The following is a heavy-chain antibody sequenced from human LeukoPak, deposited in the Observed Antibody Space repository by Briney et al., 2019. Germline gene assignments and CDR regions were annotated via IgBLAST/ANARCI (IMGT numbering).Heavy chain of an antibody. V-gene: IGHV3-11*04. Sequence: GGSLRLSCAASGFTFSDYYMSWIRRAPGKGLEWVSYISSSGSTIYYADSVKGRFTISRDNAKNSLYLQMNSLRAEDTAIYYCASYRVSHGMDVWGQGTTVTVSS. D-gene: IGHD1-26*01. CDR1: GFTFSDYY. CDR2: ISSSGSTI. J-gene: IGHJ6*02. CDR3: ASYRVSHGMDV.